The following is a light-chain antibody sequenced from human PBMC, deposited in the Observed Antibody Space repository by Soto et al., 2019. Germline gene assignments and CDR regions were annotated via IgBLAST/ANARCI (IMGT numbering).Light chain of an antibody. V-gene: IGKV1-12*01. J-gene: IGKJ4*01. CDR3: QQTNPFFPLT. CDR1: QGISTW. CDR2: SSS. Sequence: DIQMTQSPSSVSASVGDRVTITCRASQGISTWLAWYQQQPGKAPKLLISSSSSLQSGVPSRFSGGGSGTHFTLIISSLQPEDSATYYCQQTNPFFPLTFGGGTKVEIK.